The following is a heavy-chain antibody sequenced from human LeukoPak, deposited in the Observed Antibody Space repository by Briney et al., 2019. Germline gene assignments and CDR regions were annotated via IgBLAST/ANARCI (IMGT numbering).Heavy chain of an antibody. V-gene: IGHV4-4*07. J-gene: IGHJ5*02. CDR3: ARGRALQGYSSSWYLNWFDP. D-gene: IGHD6-13*01. CDR1: GGSISSYY. Sequence: SETLSLTCTVSGGSISSYYWSWIRQPAGKGLEWIGRIYTSGSTNYNPSLKSRVTMSVDTSKNQFSLKLSSVTAADTAVYYCARGRALQGYSSSWYLNWFDPWGQGTLVTVSS. CDR2: IYTSGST.